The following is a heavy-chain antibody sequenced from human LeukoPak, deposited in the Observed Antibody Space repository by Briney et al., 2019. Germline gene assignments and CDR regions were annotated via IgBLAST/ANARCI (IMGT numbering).Heavy chain of an antibody. Sequence: SETLSLTCTVSGGSISSYYWSWIRQPPGKGLEWIGYIYYSGSTNYNPSLKSRVTISVDTSKNQFSLKLSSVTAADTAVYYCARDDTVTGNDAFDIWGQGTMVTVS. CDR3: ARDDTVTGNDAFDI. J-gene: IGHJ3*02. CDR1: GGSISSYY. D-gene: IGHD4-17*01. CDR2: IYYSGST. V-gene: IGHV4-59*01.